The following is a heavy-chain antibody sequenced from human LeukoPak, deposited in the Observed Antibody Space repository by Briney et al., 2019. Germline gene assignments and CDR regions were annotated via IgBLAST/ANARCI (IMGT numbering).Heavy chain of an antibody. Sequence: GGSLRLSCAACGFTFSSYSMNWVCQAPGKGLEWVSSISSRSSYIYYADSVKGRFTISRDNAKNSLYLQMNSLRDEDTAVYYCSRRPSGLQASDYWGQGTLVTVSS. J-gene: IGHJ4*02. V-gene: IGHV3-21*01. D-gene: IGHD5-24*01. CDR1: GFTFSSYS. CDR2: ISSRSSYI. CDR3: SRRPSGLQASDY.